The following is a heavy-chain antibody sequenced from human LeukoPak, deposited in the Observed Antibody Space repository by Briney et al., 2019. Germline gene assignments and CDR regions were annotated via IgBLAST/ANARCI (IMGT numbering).Heavy chain of an antibody. Sequence: GGSLRLSCAASGFTFTSYWMHWVRQVPGKGLAWVSRIKGDGRSTYYADSVKGRVTISRDNAQNTVYLQMNSLRAEDTAVYYCARSPHDVYCTNGVCYMDVWGKGTTVTVSS. CDR2: IKGDGRST. CDR1: GFTFTSYW. CDR3: ARSPHDVYCTNGVCYMDV. D-gene: IGHD2-8*01. J-gene: IGHJ6*03. V-gene: IGHV3-74*01.